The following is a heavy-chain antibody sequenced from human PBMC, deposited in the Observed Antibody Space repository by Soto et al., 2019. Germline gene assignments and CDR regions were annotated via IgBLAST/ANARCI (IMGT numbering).Heavy chain of an antibody. D-gene: IGHD3-22*01. CDR2: ISSNGGST. Sequence: PGGSLRLSCSASGFTFSSYAMHWVRQAPGKGLEYVSAISSNGGSTYYADSVKGRFTISRDNSKNTLYLQMSSLRAEDTAVYYCVGYYYDSSGFGYFDYWGQGTLVTVSS. J-gene: IGHJ4*02. CDR1: GFTFSSYA. CDR3: VGYYYDSSGFGYFDY. V-gene: IGHV3-64D*08.